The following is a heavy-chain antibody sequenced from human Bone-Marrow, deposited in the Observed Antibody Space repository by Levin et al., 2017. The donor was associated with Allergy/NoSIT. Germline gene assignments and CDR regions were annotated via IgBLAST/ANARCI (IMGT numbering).Heavy chain of an antibody. CDR3: AKASGGSSLVGMDV. Sequence: GESLKISCAASGFTLSNYAMTWVRQAPGKGLEGVSGITGSGDYTYYAGSVKGRFPLSRDNSKIYLQMNSLRAEDTAVYYCAKASGGSSLVGMDVWGQGTTVSVSS. D-gene: IGHD2-15*01. CDR1: GFTLSNYA. V-gene: IGHV3-23*01. J-gene: IGHJ6*02. CDR2: ITGSGDYT.